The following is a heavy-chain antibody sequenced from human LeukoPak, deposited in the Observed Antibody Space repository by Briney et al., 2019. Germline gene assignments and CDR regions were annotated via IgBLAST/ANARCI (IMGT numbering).Heavy chain of an antibody. D-gene: IGHD3-3*01. J-gene: IGHJ4*02. V-gene: IGHV1-69*13. CDR3: AIHPVQVSIVLGVVNPQGIFDY. Sequence: ASVKVSCKASGGTFSSYAISWVRQAPGQGLEWMGGIIPIFGTANYAQKFQGRVTITADESTSTAYMELSSLRSEDTAVYYCAIHPVQVSIVLGVVNPQGIFDYWGLGNLVTVSS. CDR2: IIPIFGTA. CDR1: GGTFSSYA.